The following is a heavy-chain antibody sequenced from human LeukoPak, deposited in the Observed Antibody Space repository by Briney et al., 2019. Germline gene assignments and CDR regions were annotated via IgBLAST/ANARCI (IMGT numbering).Heavy chain of an antibody. Sequence: GGSLRLSCAASGFTFSSYSMNWVRQAPGKGLEWVSSISSGSSYIYYADSVKGRFTISRDNAKNSLYLQMNSLRDEDTAVYYCARDRSSSGYYPFDYWGQGTLVTVSS. J-gene: IGHJ4*02. D-gene: IGHD3-22*01. CDR2: ISSGSSYI. V-gene: IGHV3-21*01. CDR3: ARDRSSSGYYPFDY. CDR1: GFTFSSYS.